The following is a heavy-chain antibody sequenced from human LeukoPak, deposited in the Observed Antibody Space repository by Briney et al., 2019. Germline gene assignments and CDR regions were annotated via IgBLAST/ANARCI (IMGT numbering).Heavy chain of an antibody. Sequence: SQTLSLTCAISGDSVSSNNAAWNWIRQSPSRGLEWLGRTYYRSKWYNDYAVSVKSRITINPDTSKNQFSLQLNSVTPEDTAVYYCARGVRYSSGWYQPNWFDPWGQGTLVTVSS. V-gene: IGHV6-1*01. J-gene: IGHJ5*02. D-gene: IGHD6-19*01. CDR2: TYYRSKWYN. CDR3: ARGVRYSSGWYQPNWFDP. CDR1: GDSVSSNNAA.